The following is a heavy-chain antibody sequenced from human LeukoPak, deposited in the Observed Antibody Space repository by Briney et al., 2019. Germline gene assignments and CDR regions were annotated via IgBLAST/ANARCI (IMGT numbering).Heavy chain of an antibody. CDR3: AKGATGATPSC. CDR2: ISGGGGST. D-gene: IGHD1-26*01. J-gene: IGHJ4*02. CDR1: GFTFSSYA. Sequence: GGSLRLSCAASGFTFSSYAMSWARQAPGKGLEWVSAISGGGGSTYYADSVKGRLTISRDNSNNTLYLQMNSLRAEDTAVYYCAKGATGATPSCWGQGTLVTVSS. V-gene: IGHV3-23*01.